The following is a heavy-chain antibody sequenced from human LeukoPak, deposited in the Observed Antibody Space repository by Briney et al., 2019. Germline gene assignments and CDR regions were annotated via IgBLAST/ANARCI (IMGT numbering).Heavy chain of an antibody. V-gene: IGHV3-64*01. CDR1: GFTFSSYA. Sequence: GGSLRLSCAASGFTFSSYAMHWVRQAPGKGLEYVSAISSNGGSTYYANSVKGRFTISRDNSKNTLYLQMNSLRAEDTAVYYCAKVTDYYGSGLIFDYWGQGTLVTVSS. CDR3: AKVTDYYGSGLIFDY. D-gene: IGHD3-10*01. J-gene: IGHJ4*02. CDR2: ISSNGGST.